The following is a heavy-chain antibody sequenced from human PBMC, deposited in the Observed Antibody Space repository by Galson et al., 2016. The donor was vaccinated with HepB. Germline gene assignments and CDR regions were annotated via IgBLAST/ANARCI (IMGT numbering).Heavy chain of an antibody. D-gene: IGHD5-18*01. CDR3: ARGQQKYFFDY. Sequence: SETLSLTCNVSGSSVSSFYWNWIRQPPGKGLEWLASISYTGSINYNPSLKGRVTISVDTSKNQFSLRLSSVTAADTAGNYCARGQQKYFFDYWGQGTLVTVSS. J-gene: IGHJ4*02. V-gene: IGHV4-59*02. CDR1: GSSVSSFY. CDR2: ISYTGSI.